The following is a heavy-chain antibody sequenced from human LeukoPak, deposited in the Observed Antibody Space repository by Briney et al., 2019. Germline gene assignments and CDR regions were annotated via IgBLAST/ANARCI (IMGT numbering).Heavy chain of an antibody. CDR1: GFTFSSYS. CDR3: ARGYDFWSGYYLDY. V-gene: IGHV3-48*01. CDR2: ISSSSSTI. J-gene: IGHJ4*02. D-gene: IGHD3-3*01. Sequence: PGGSLRLSCAASGFTFSSYSMNWVRQAPGKGLEWVSYISSSSSTIYYADSVKGRFTISRDNAKNSLYLQMNSLRAEDTAVYYCARGYDFWSGYYLDYWGQGTLVTVSS.